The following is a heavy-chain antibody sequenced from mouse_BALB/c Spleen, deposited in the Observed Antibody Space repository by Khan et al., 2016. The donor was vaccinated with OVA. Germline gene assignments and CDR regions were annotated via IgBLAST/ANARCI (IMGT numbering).Heavy chain of an antibody. CDR1: GFSLTSYG. Sequence: QVQLKQSGPGLVAPSQSLSITCTVSGFSLTSYGVHWVRPPPGKGLELLGVIWAGGSTNYNSALMSRLSIRKDNSKSQFFLKMNRRQTEDTDMYYWARLEDIWGQGTTLTVSS. CDR3: ARLEDI. V-gene: IGHV2-9*02. CDR2: IWAGGST. D-gene: IGHD1-3*01. J-gene: IGHJ2*01.